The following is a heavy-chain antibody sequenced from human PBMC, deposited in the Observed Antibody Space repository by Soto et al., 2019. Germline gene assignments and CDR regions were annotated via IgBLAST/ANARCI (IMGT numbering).Heavy chain of an antibody. J-gene: IGHJ1*01. Sequence: QVQLQESGPGLVKPSGTLSLTCDVSGDSISKSYWWSWVRQTPGKGLEWIGEIYYTGRVNYSPALKCRVIISMDKPQNQFSLKLSSVTAADSAIYFCAGTFLSASYYAYWGQGTLVAVSS. D-gene: IGHD3-10*01. V-gene: IGHV4-4*02. CDR3: AGTFLSASYYAY. CDR1: GDSISKSYW. CDR2: IYYTGRV.